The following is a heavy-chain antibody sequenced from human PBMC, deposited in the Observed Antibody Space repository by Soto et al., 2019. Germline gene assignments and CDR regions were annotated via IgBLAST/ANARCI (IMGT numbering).Heavy chain of an antibody. CDR3: ARDRPRGYSGYEPFDY. CDR2: KWYDGSNK. J-gene: IGHJ4*02. Sequence: GGSLRLSCAASGFTFSSYGMHWVRQAPGKGLERVAVKWYDGSNKYYAEYVKGRFTNYRDNTKNTLYLQMNSLRAEDTAVYYCARDRPRGYSGYEPFDYWGQGT. V-gene: IGHV3-33*01. D-gene: IGHD5-12*01. CDR1: GFTFSSYG.